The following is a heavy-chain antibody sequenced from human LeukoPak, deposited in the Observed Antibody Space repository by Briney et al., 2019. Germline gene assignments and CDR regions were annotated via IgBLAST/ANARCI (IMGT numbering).Heavy chain of an antibody. Sequence: GGSLRLSCAASGFTFSSYAMSWVRQAPGKGLEWVGRIKSKGDGETTDYAEPVKGRFSMSRDDSAATMYLQMYGLEAEDTAVYYCTTDRGLTMIRGVLVDWGQGALVTVSS. J-gene: IGHJ4*02. CDR2: IKSKGDGETT. CDR1: GFTFSSYA. V-gene: IGHV3-15*01. CDR3: TTDRGLTMIRGVLVD. D-gene: IGHD3-10*01.